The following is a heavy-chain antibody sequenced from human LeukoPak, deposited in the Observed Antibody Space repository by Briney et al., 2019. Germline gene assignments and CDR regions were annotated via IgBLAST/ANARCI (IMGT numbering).Heavy chain of an antibody. CDR2: ISYDGSNK. CDR1: GFTFSSYA. J-gene: IGHJ1*01. Sequence: PGGSLRLSCAASGFTFSSYAMHWVRQAPGKGLEWVAAISYDGSNKYYADSVKGRFTISRDNSKNTLYLQMNSLRAEDTAVYYCARDYYDSSGYYWGYFQHWGQGTLVTVSS. CDR3: ARDYYDSSGYYWGYFQH. D-gene: IGHD3-22*01. V-gene: IGHV3-30-3*01.